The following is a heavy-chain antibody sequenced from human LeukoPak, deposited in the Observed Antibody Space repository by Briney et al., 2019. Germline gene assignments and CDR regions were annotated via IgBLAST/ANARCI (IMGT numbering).Heavy chain of an antibody. Sequence: GGSLRLSCAASGFTFSSYAMSWVRQAPGKGLEWVSAISGSGGSTYYADSVKGRFTISRDNSKNTLYLQMNSLRAEDTAVYYCARDRIPWGYCSSTSCQQYFQHWGQGTLVTVSS. CDR2: ISGSGGST. CDR1: GFTFSSYA. V-gene: IGHV3-23*01. J-gene: IGHJ1*01. D-gene: IGHD2-2*01. CDR3: ARDRIPWGYCSSTSCQQYFQH.